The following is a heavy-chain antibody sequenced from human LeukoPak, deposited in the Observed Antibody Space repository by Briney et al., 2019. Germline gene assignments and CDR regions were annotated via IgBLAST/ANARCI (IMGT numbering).Heavy chain of an antibody. CDR3: ASVWSRDYFDY. V-gene: IGHV4-38-2*01. D-gene: IGHD3-10*01. CDR2: IYHSGST. Sequence: PSETLSLTCAVSGYSISRGYYWGWIRQPPGKGLEWIGSIYHSGSTYYNPSLKSRVTISVDTSKNQFSLKLSSVTAADTAVYYCASVWSRDYFDYWGQGTLSPSPQ. J-gene: IGHJ4*02. CDR1: GYSISRGYY.